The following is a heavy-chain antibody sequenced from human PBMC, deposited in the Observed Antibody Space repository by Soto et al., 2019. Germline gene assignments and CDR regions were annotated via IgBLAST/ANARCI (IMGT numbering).Heavy chain of an antibody. V-gene: IGHV3-33*01. CDR3: ARDQGAPTVNENIDY. D-gene: IGHD4-4*01. CDR2: IWYDGSNK. CDR1: GFTFSSYG. J-gene: IGHJ4*02. Sequence: GGSLRLSCAASGFTFSSYGMHWVRQAPGKGLEWVAVIWYDGSNKYYADSVKGRFTISRDNSKNTLYLQMNSLRAEDTAVYYCARDQGAPTVNENIDYWGQGTLVTVSS.